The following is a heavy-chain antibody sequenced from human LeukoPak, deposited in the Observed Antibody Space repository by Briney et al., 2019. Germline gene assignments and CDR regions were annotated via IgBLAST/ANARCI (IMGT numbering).Heavy chain of an antibody. CDR3: VKSRGSTRPYYNYMAV. CDR2: IGKSGDSI. CDR1: GFSFSSFA. D-gene: IGHD1-26*01. Sequence: PGGSLRLSCAASGFSFSSFAMSWVRQAPGKGLEWVSIIGKSGDSIYYADSVKGRFTISRDNSKNTLSLQMNSLRAEDTAVYYCVKSRGSTRPYYNYMAVWGKGNSVTVSS. J-gene: IGHJ6*03. V-gene: IGHV3-23*01.